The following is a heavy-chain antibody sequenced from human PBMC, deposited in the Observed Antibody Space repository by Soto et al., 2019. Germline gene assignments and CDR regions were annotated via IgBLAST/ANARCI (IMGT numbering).Heavy chain of an antibody. CDR3: ARVDAEASMGYYYYGMDV. J-gene: IGHJ6*02. D-gene: IGHD2-8*01. CDR1: GFTFSSYE. Sequence: EVQLVESGGGLVQPGGSLRLSCAASGFTFSSYEMNWVRQAPGKGLEWVSYISSSGSTIYYADSVKGRFTISRDNAKNSLYLQMNSLRAEDTAVYYCARVDAEASMGYYYYGMDVWGQGTTVTVSS. V-gene: IGHV3-48*03. CDR2: ISSSGSTI.